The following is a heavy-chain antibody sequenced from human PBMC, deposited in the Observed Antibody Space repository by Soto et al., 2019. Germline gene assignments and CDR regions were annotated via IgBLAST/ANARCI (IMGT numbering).Heavy chain of an antibody. CDR2: INHSGST. D-gene: IGHD3-22*01. V-gene: IGHV4-39*01. CDR1: DGSMNSDSSY. CDR3: ARLGGYVSVGYYYLWDS. Sequence: QLQLQESGPGLVKPSETLSLTCRVSDGSMNSDSSYWGWIRQPPGKGLEWIGVINHSGSTYHNLSLKGRVTMSVDASSNQFSLKLTSMTAADTAVYYCARLGGYVSVGYYYLWDSWGQGTLVNVSS. J-gene: IGHJ4*02.